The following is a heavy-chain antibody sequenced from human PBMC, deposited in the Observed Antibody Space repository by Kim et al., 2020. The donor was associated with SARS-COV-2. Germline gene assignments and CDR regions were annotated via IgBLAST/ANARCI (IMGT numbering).Heavy chain of an antibody. D-gene: IGHD1-26*01. CDR2: INHSGST. CDR3: ARGAGGDYDYYGMDV. CDR1: GGSFSGYY. J-gene: IGHJ6*02. V-gene: IGHV4-34*01. Sequence: SETLSLTCAVYGGSFSGYYWSWIRQPPGKGLEWIGEINHSGSTNYNPSLKSRVTISVDTSKNQFSLKLSSVTAADTAVYYCARGAGGDYDYYGMDVWGQG.